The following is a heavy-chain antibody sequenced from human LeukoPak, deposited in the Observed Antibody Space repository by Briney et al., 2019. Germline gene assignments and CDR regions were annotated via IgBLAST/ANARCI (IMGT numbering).Heavy chain of an antibody. CDR1: GFTFSSYS. V-gene: IGHV3-48*01. CDR2: ISSDSTTI. CDR3: TSDGGWRDDY. J-gene: IGHJ4*02. D-gene: IGHD3-16*01. Sequence: GGSLRLSCAASGFTFSSYSMNWIRQAPGKGLEWVSYISSDSTTIQYADSVKGRFTISRDNAEKSVNLQMNSLRAEDTAVYYCTSDGGWRDDYWGQGTLVTVSS.